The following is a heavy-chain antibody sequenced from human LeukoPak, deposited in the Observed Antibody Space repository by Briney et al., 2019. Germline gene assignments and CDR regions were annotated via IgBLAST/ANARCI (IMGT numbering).Heavy chain of an antibody. V-gene: IGHV1-18*01. CDR3: ARSSIFGVVRDMDY. D-gene: IGHD3-3*01. Sequence: ASVKVSCKASGGTFSSYAISWVRQAPGQGLGWMGWISAYNGNTNYAQKLQGRVTMTTDTSTSTAYMELRSLRPEDTAVYYCARSSIFGVVRDMDYWGQGTLVTVSS. CDR2: ISAYNGNT. CDR1: GGTFSSYA. J-gene: IGHJ4*02.